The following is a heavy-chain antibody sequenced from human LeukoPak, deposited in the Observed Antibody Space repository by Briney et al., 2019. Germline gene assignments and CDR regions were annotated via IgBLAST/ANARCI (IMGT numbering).Heavy chain of an antibody. D-gene: IGHD1-1*01. CDR2: ISSSNSYI. CDR3: ARALTTLTYEGY. Sequence: GGSLRLSCAASGFTFSSCTMHWIRQAPGKGLEWVSSISSSNSYIFYADSVKGRFTVSRDNAKDSLYLQMNSLRAEDTAVYYCARALTTLTYEGYWGQGTLVTVSS. CDR1: GFTFSSCT. J-gene: IGHJ4*02. V-gene: IGHV3-21*01.